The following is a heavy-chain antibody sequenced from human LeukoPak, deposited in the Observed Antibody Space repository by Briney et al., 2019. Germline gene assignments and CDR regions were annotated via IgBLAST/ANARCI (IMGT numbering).Heavy chain of an antibody. Sequence: ASVKVSCKASGYTFTAYYIHWVRQAPGQGLEWMGRINPNSGGTSHAQKFQGRVTMTRDTSISTAYMELSRLRSDDTAVYYCAREGITGTNVNNWFDPWGQGTLVTVSS. D-gene: IGHD1-20*01. CDR3: AREGITGTNVNNWFDP. J-gene: IGHJ5*02. CDR1: GYTFTAYY. CDR2: INPNSGGT. V-gene: IGHV1-2*06.